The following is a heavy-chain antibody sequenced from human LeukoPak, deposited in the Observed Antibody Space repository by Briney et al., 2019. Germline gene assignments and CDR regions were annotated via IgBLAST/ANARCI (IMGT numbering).Heavy chain of an antibody. CDR3: AREEWYGSGSYYQRAFDI. CDR2: IYYTGST. D-gene: IGHD3-10*01. Sequence: PSETLSLTCTVSGASVSSGSYYWSWIRQPPGKGLEWIGYIYYTGSTNYNPSLKSRVSISIDTSKSQFSLKLNSVTAADTAVYYCAREEWYGSGSYYQRAFDIWGQGTMVTVFS. CDR1: GASVSSGSYY. J-gene: IGHJ3*02. V-gene: IGHV4-61*01.